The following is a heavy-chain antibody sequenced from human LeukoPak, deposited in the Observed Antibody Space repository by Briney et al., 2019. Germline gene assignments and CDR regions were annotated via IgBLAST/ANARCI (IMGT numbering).Heavy chain of an antibody. CDR1: GGSFSGYY. Sequence: SETLSLTCAVYGGSFSGYYWSWIRQPPGKGLEWIGEINHSGSTNYNPSLKSRVTISVDTSKNQFSLKLSSVTAADTAVYYCARGFWSGYSFDYWGQGTLVTVSS. D-gene: IGHD3-3*01. CDR2: INHSGST. CDR3: ARGFWSGYSFDY. J-gene: IGHJ4*02. V-gene: IGHV4-34*01.